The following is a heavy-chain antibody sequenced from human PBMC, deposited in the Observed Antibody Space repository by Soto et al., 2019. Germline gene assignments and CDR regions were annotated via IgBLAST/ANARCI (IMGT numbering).Heavy chain of an antibody. Sequence: ESGGGVVQPGRSLRLSCAASGFTFSSYGMHWVRQAPGKGLEWVAVISYDGSNKYYADSVKGRFTISRDNSKNTLYLQMNSLRAEDTAVYYCAKEVRIAAPLDYWGQGTLVTVSS. CDR1: GFTFSSYG. D-gene: IGHD6-13*01. CDR3: AKEVRIAAPLDY. CDR2: ISYDGSNK. J-gene: IGHJ4*02. V-gene: IGHV3-30*18.